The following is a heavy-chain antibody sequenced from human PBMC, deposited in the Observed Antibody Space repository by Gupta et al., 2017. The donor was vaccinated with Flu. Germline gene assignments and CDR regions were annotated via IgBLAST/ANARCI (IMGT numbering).Heavy chain of an antibody. CDR1: GGSFSGYD. J-gene: IGHJ4*02. Sequence: QVQLQQWGAGLLQPSETLSLTCAVYGGSFSGYDWSWIRQPPGKGLEWIGEINHSGSTNYNPSLKSRVTISVDTSKNQFSLKLSSVTAADTAVYYCARSGYSYGAAFDYWGQGTLVTVSS. D-gene: IGHD5-18*01. CDR3: ARSGYSYGAAFDY. CDR2: INHSGST. V-gene: IGHV4-34*01.